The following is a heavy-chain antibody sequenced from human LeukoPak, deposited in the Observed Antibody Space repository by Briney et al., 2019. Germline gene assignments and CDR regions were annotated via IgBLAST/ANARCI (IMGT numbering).Heavy chain of an antibody. Sequence: GFLRLSCAACGFTFSSYGMHWVRQAPGKGLEWVTVISYDGSNKYYADSVKGRFTISRDNSKNTLYLQMNSLRVEDTAVYYCASGYSVEGPAAMRYWGQGTLVTVSS. D-gene: IGHD2-2*01. CDR1: GFTFSSYG. J-gene: IGHJ4*02. CDR3: ASGYSVEGPAAMRY. V-gene: IGHV3-30*03. CDR2: ISYDGSNK.